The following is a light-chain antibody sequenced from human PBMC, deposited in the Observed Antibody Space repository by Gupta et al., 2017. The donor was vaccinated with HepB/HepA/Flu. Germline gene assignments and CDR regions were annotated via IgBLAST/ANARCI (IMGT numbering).Light chain of an antibody. V-gene: IGLV1-44*01. CDR3: AARYDSRNGGV. Sequence: SVLTQPPSASRPPGPRVTSTCSGSSSTNGSDPVNWYQQLAVTAPKLLIYSNNQRPAGVPARFSGSKSCTAASLAISGRQAEDEDDYYCAARYDSRNGGVFGGGTKLTVL. CDR2: SNN. J-gene: IGLJ2*01. CDR1: SSTNGSDP.